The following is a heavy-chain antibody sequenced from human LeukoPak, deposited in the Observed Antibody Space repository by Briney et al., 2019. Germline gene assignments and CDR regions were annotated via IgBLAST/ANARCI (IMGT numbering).Heavy chain of an antibody. Sequence: PSETLSLTCTVSGGSISSYYWSWIRQPPGKGLEWIGYIYYSGSTNYNPSLKSRVTISVDTSKNQFSLKLSSVTAADTAVYYCARDPSLYSSSWGTYYYGMDVWGQGTTVTVSS. D-gene: IGHD6-13*01. V-gene: IGHV4-59*01. CDR3: ARDPSLYSSSWGTYYYGMDV. CDR1: GGSISSYY. CDR2: IYYSGST. J-gene: IGHJ6*02.